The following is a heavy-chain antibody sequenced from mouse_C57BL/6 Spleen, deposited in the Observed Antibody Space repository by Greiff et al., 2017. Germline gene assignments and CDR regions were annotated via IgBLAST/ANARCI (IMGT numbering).Heavy chain of an antibody. CDR1: GYTFTSYW. V-gene: IGHV1-52*01. J-gene: IGHJ2*01. D-gene: IGHD2-4*01. CDR2: IDPSDSDT. CDR3: ARLDYDYTDY. Sequence: QVQLQQPGAELVRPGSSVKLSCKASGYTFTSYWMHWVKQRPIQGLEWIGNIDPSDSDTHYNQKFKDKATLTVDKSSSTAYVQLSSLTSEDSAVYYCARLDYDYTDYWGQGTTLTVSS.